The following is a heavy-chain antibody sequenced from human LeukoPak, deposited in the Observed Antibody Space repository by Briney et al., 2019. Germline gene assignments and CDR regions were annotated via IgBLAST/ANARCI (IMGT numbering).Heavy chain of an antibody. D-gene: IGHD3-22*01. J-gene: IGHJ4*02. CDR1: GYTFTNYG. CDR3: ARGGNTDFYDSSGSNGDY. CDR2: ISPYNGDR. Sequence: ASVKVSCKASGYTFTNYGITWLRQAPGQGLEWVGWISPYNGDRNFARKLQGRVTLTTDTSTSTAYMDLRGLRSDDTAVYYCARGGNTDFYDSSGSNGDYWGQGTLVTVSS. V-gene: IGHV1-18*01.